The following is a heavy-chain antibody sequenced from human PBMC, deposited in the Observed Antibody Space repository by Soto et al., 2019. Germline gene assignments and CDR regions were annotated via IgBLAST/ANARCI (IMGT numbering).Heavy chain of an antibody. CDR3: ARTRSVDYGDYEGPFDY. CDR1: GFTFSSYW. D-gene: IGHD4-17*01. J-gene: IGHJ4*02. V-gene: IGHV3-7*05. CDR2: IKQDGSEK. Sequence: GGSLRLSCAASGFTFSSYWMSWVRQAPGKGLEWVANIKQDGSEKYYVDSVKGRFTISRDNAKNSLYLQMNSLRAEDTAVYYCARTRSVDYGDYEGPFDYWGQGTLVTVSS.